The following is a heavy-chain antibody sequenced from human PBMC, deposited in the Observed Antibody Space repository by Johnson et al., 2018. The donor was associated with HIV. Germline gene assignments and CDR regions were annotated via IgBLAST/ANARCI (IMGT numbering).Heavy chain of an antibody. Sequence: VQLVESGGGLVQPGGSLRLSCAASGFTFSSYAMTWVRQAPGKGLEWVAVISYDGSNKYYADSVKGRFTISRDNSKNTLYLQMNSLRAEDTAVYYCARERDAFDIWGQGTMVTVSS. V-gene: IGHV3-30*14. J-gene: IGHJ3*02. CDR1: GFTFSSYA. CDR2: ISYDGSNK. CDR3: ARERDAFDI.